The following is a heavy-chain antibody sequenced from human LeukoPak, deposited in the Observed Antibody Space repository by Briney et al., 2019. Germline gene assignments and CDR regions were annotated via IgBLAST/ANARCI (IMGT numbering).Heavy chain of an antibody. V-gene: IGHV3-30-3*01. J-gene: IGHJ4*02. Sequence: PGRSLRLSCAASGFTFSSYAMHWVRQAPGKGLEWVAVISYDGSNKYYADSVKGRFTISRDNSKNTLYLQMNSLRAEDTAVYYCWGVAAAGRGYWGQGTLVTVSS. D-gene: IGHD6-13*01. CDR3: WGVAAAGRGY. CDR2: ISYDGSNK. CDR1: GFTFSSYA.